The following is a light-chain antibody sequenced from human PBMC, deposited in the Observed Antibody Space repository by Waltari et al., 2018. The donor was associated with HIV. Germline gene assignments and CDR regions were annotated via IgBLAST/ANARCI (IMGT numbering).Light chain of an antibody. J-gene: IGKJ1*01. V-gene: IGKV4-1*01. CDR2: WAS. Sequence: IVMTQSPDSLAVSLGDRAAINCKSNNTVLYSGNNTNYLSWYPHKPGQPPKLLIYWASTRQSGVPDRFSGSGSGTDFTLTISSLQAEDVAVYICQQYYSTPWTFGQGTEVEVK. CDR3: QQYYSTPWT. CDR1: NTVLYSGNNTNY.